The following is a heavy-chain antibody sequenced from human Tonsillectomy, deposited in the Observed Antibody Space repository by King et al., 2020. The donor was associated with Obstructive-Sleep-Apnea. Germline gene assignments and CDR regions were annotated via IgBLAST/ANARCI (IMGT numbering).Heavy chain of an antibody. CDR2: VNGVGGTA. Sequence: VQLVESGGGLVRPGESLRLSCVVSGFNFRNHWMHWVRQAPGKGLVWVSRVNGVGGTATYADTVRGRFTSSRDNAKNTFYLQLDSLGAEDTAVYYCARGVQDTSDYFDFWGRGALVTVAP. CDR3: ARGVQDTSDYFDF. J-gene: IGHJ4*02. D-gene: IGHD6-19*01. V-gene: IGHV3-74*01. CDR1: GFNFRNHW.